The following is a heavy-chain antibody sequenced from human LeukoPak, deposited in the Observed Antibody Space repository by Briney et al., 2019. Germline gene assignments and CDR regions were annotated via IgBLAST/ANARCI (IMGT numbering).Heavy chain of an antibody. D-gene: IGHD3-22*01. CDR2: TYYRSKLYN. V-gene: IGHV6-1*01. J-gene: IGHJ4*02. CDR3: ARDAAQDYYDSSGFDY. CDR1: GDSVSSNSAA. Sequence: SQTLSLTCAISGDSVSSNSAAWNWIRQSPSRGLEWLGRTYYRSKLYNDYAVSVKSRITINPDTSKNQFALQLNSVTPEDTAVYYCARDAAQDYYDSSGFDYWGQGTLVTVSS.